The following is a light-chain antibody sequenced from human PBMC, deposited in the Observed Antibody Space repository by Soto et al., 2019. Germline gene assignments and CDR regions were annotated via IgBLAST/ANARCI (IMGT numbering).Light chain of an antibody. Sequence: EIVLTQSPGTLSLSPAERATLSCSASQSVSSSYLAWYQQKPGQAPRLLIYGASSRATGIPDRFTGSGFGTDFTLTISRLATEDLAVYYCQQYGGSPRTFGQGTKVDIK. J-gene: IGKJ1*01. CDR1: QSVSSSY. CDR3: QQYGGSPRT. CDR2: GAS. V-gene: IGKV3-20*01.